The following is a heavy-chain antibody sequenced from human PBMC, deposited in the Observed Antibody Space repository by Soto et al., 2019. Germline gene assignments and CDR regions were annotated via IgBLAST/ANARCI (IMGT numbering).Heavy chain of an antibody. CDR2: ISAYNGNT. CDR1: GYTFTSYG. J-gene: IGHJ5*02. D-gene: IGHD2-15*01. V-gene: IGHV1-18*01. Sequence: GASVKVSCKASGYTFTSYGISWVRQAPGQGLEWMGWISAYNGNTNYAQKLQGRVTMTTDTSTSTAYMELRSLRSDDTAVYYCARGYCSGGSCYSVPNWFDPWGQGTLVTVSS. CDR3: ARGYCSGGSCYSVPNWFDP.